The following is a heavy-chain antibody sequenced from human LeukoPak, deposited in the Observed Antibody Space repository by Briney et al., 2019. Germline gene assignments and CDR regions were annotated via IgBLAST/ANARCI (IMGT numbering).Heavy chain of an antibody. Sequence: GGSLRLSCAASGFTFSTYWITWVRQAPGKGLEWVANIKEDGNEQHYVDSVKGRFTISRDNDKNSLYLQMHSLRVEDTAVYYCARGVRSGNWGQGTLVTVSS. CDR2: IKEDGNEQ. J-gene: IGHJ4*02. CDR3: ARGVRSGN. CDR1: GFTFSTYW. D-gene: IGHD6-6*01. V-gene: IGHV3-7*03.